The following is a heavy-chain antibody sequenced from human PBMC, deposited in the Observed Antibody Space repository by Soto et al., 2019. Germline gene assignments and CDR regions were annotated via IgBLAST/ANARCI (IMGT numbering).Heavy chain of an antibody. V-gene: IGHV4-4*07. CDR1: VGSIISYY. CDR3: ARDGSDSYGLDV. D-gene: IGHD3-10*01. CDR2: IYNGGNT. J-gene: IGHJ6*02. Sequence: SETLSLTCTVSVGSIISYYWSWIRQSAGKGLEWIGRIYNGGNTQYNPSLKSRVTMSADTSKNQFSLRLNSVTAADTAVYYCARDGSDSYGLDVWGQGTTVTVS.